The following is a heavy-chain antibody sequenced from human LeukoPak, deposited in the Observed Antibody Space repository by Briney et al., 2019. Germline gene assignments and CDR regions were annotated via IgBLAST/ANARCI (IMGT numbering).Heavy chain of an antibody. J-gene: IGHJ4*02. D-gene: IGHD3-3*01. CDR2: ISYDGSNK. V-gene: IGHV3-30*18. CDR3: AKDRDDFWSGYYTGNDY. CDR1: GFTFSSYG. Sequence: GRSLRLSCAASGFTFSSYGMHWVRQAPGKGLEWVAVISYDGSNKYYADSVKGRFTISRDNSKNTLYLQMNSLRAEDTAVYYCAKDRDDFWSGYYTGNDYWGQGTQVTVSS.